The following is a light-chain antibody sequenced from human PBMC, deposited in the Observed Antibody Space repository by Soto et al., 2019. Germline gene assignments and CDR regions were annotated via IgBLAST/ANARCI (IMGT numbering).Light chain of an antibody. J-gene: IGKJ2*01. CDR1: QSISTW. CDR2: GAS. Sequence: DIQMTQSPSTLSASAGDRVTITCRASQSISTWLAWYQQKPGKAPKLLIYGASSLASGVPSRFSGSGSGTEFTLTISSLQPDDFATYYCQQGYSTVLYTFGQGTKVDIK. V-gene: IGKV1-5*01. CDR3: QQGYSTVLYT.